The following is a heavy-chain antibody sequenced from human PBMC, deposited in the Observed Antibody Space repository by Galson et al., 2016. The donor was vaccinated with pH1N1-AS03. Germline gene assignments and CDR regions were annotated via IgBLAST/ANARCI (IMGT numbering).Heavy chain of an antibody. Sequence: QSGAEVKKPGESLRISCKSSGYTFTSYWISWVRQMPGKGLEWMGRIDPSDSYTNYSPSFQGHVTISADNSISTAYLQWSSLKASDTAMYYCARLGGGAESTMIVVVPESSEDYWGQGTLVTVSS. J-gene: IGHJ4*02. CDR3: ARLGGGAESTMIVVVPESSEDY. V-gene: IGHV5-10-1*01. D-gene: IGHD3-22*01. CDR2: IDPSDSYT. CDR1: GYTFTSYW.